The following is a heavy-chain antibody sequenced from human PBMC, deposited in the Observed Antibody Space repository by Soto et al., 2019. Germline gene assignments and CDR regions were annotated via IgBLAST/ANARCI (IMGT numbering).Heavy chain of an antibody. D-gene: IGHD3-10*01. J-gene: IGHJ5*02. CDR3: ARPITMVRGALDP. CDR2: INPNSGGT. CDR1: VYTLTGYY. V-gene: IGHV1-2*02. Sequence: SVKVSCKSSVYTLTGYYMHLVRQAPGQGLEWMGWINPNSGGTNYAQKFQGRVTMTRDTSISTDYMELSRLRSDDTAVYYCARPITMVRGALDPWGQGTLVTSPQ.